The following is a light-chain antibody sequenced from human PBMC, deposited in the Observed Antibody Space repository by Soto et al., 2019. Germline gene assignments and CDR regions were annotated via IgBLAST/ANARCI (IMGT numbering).Light chain of an antibody. J-gene: IGKJ5*01. CDR2: GSS. Sequence: EIVMTQSPATLSVSPGEGVTLSCRASESVRSKVAWYQQKPGQAPRLLIYGSSTRATGIPDRFRGSGSGTEYTLTISSLQSEDFAVYYCQQYNSLPPITFGQGTRLEI. CDR1: ESVRSK. V-gene: IGKV3-15*01. CDR3: QQYNSLPPIT.